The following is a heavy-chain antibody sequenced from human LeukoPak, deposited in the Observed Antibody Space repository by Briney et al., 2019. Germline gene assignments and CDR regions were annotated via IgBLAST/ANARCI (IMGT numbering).Heavy chain of an antibody. J-gene: IGHJ3*02. D-gene: IGHD3-3*01. CDR2: ISGSGGST. CDR3: AKDGDFWSGKDAFDI. CDR1: GFTFSSYA. Sequence: PGGSLRLSCAASGFTFSSYAMSWVRQAPGKGLEWVSAISGSGGSTYYANSVKGRFTISRDNSKNTLYLQMNSLRAEDTAVYYCAKDGDFWSGKDAFDIWGQGTMVTVSS. V-gene: IGHV3-23*01.